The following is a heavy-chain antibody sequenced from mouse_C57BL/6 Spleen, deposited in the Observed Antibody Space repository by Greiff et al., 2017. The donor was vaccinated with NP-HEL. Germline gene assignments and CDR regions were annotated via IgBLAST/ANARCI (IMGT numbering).Heavy chain of an antibody. D-gene: IGHD3-1*01. Sequence: EVQLQQSGPELVKPGASVKISCKASGYTFTDYYMNWVKQSHGKSLEWIGDINPNNGGTSYNQKFKGKATLTVDKSSSTAYMELRSLTSEDSAVYYCARSGNGDWYFDVWGTGTTVTVSS. CDR3: ARSGNGDWYFDV. CDR1: GYTFTDYY. V-gene: IGHV1-26*01. CDR2: INPNNGGT. J-gene: IGHJ1*03.